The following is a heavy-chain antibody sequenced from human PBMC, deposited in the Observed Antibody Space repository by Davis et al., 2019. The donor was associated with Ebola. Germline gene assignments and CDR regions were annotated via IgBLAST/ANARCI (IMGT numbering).Heavy chain of an antibody. D-gene: IGHD2-15*01. CDR3: ARGAASGWFDP. J-gene: IGHJ5*02. CDR1: GGSFSGYY. V-gene: IGHV4-34*01. CDR2: INHSGST. Sequence: MPSETLSLTCAVYGGSFSGYYWSWIRQPPGKGLEWIGEINHSGSTNYNPSLKSRVTISVDTSKNQFSLKLSSVTAAETAVYYCARGAASGWFDPWGQGTLVTVSS.